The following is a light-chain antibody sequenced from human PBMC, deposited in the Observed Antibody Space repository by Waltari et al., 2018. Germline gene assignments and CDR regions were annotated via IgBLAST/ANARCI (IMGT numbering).Light chain of an antibody. CDR3: ATWDDSLTAWV. V-gene: IGLV1-47*01. CDR1: SSNIGPYY. Sequence: QSVLTQPPSTSGTPGQRVTISCSGSSSNIGPYYVYWYHQLPGTAPKLLIYRNNQRPSGIPDRFSGSNSGTSASLAISGLRSEDEADYYCATWDDSLTAWVFGGGTKLTVL. CDR2: RNN. J-gene: IGLJ3*02.